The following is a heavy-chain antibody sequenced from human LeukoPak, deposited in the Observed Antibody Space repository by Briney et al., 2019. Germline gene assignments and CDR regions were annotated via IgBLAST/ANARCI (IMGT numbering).Heavy chain of an antibody. CDR1: GFTFSSYS. D-gene: IGHD6-13*01. J-gene: IGHJ6*02. V-gene: IGHV3-21*01. Sequence: GGSLRLSCAASGFTFSSYSMNWVRQAPGKGLEWVSSISSSSSYIYYADSVKGRFTISRDNAKNSLYLQMNSLGAEDTAVYYCARDPNSSSWYYYYYGMDVWGQGTTVTVSS. CDR2: ISSSSSYI. CDR3: ARDPNSSSWYYYYYGMDV.